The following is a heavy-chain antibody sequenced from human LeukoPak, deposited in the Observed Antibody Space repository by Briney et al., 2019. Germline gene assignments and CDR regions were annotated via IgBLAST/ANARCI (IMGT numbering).Heavy chain of an antibody. CDR2: LYYMGGA. CDR3: ARWTSCGGDRHILDY. D-gene: IGHD2-21*02. V-gene: IGHV4-59*01. CDR1: GASISGYY. Sequence: SETLSLTCTVSGASISGYYWSWTRQPPGKGVEWIGNLYYMGGAWYKSSLKSRVTTSVDTSRNEFSLKLSSVTAADTAVYYCARWTSCGGDRHILDYWGQGILVTGSS. J-gene: IGHJ4*02.